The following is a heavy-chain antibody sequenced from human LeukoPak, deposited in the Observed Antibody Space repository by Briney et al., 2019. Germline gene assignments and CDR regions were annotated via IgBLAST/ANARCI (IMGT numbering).Heavy chain of an antibody. D-gene: IGHD1-26*01. CDR2: IRYDGSNK. CDR3: ASPPYPQNSGSYPPEYFQH. J-gene: IGHJ1*01. V-gene: IGHV3-30*02. Sequence: PGGSLRLSCAASGFTFSSYGMHWVRQAPGKGLEWVAFIRYDGSNKYYADSVKGRFTISRDNSKNTLYLQMNSLRAEDTAVYYCASPPYPQNSGSYPPEYFQHWGQGTLVTVSS. CDR1: GFTFSSYG.